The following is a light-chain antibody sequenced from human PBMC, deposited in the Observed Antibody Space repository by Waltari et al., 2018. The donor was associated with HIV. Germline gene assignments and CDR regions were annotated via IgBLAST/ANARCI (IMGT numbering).Light chain of an antibody. CDR1: SSNIGAGYD. Sequence: QSVLTQPPSVSGAPGQRVTISCAGSSSNIGAGYDVHWYQQLPGTAPKLLHYGTSNRPSGVPDRFSGSKSGTSASLAITGLQAEDEADYYCQSYDSSLSGWVFGGGTKLTVL. V-gene: IGLV1-40*01. CDR2: GTS. J-gene: IGLJ3*02. CDR3: QSYDSSLSGWV.